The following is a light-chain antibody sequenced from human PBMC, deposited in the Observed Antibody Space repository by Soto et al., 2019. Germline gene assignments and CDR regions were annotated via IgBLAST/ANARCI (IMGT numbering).Light chain of an antibody. CDR2: EGS. Sequence: QSVLTQPASVSGSPGQSITISCTGTSSDVGSYNLVSWYQQHPGKAPKLMIYEGSKRHSGVSNRFSGSKSGNTASLTVSGLQAEDEADYSCCSYAGRVFGGGTKLTVL. J-gene: IGLJ2*01. V-gene: IGLV2-23*01. CDR3: CSYAGRV. CDR1: SSDVGSYNL.